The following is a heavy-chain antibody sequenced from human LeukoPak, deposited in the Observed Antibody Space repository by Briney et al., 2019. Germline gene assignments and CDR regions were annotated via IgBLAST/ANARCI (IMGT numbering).Heavy chain of an antibody. CDR3: ARDGVYSRDFDAFDI. CDR1: GYTFTGYN. V-gene: IGHV1-2*02. J-gene: IGHJ3*02. CDR2: INPNSGDT. Sequence: ASGKVSCKASGYTFTGYNMQWLRQAPGQGLEWMGWINPNSGDTTYAQKFQGSVTMTRDTSSSTAYMELTGLRSDDTAVYYCARDGVYSRDFDAFDIWGQGTMVTVSS. D-gene: IGHD6-13*01.